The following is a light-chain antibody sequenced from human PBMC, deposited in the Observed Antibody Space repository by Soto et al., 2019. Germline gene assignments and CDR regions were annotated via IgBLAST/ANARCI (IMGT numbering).Light chain of an antibody. CDR3: QQYGSSPST. CDR2: GAS. V-gene: IGKV3-20*01. J-gene: IGKJ4*01. Sequence: EIVLTQSPGTLSLSPGERATLSCRASQSVSSSYLAWYQQKPGQAPRLLIYGASSRATGIPDRFSGSGSGTDVTLTISRQEPEDFAVYYCQQYGSSPSTFGGGTKGEIK. CDR1: QSVSSSY.